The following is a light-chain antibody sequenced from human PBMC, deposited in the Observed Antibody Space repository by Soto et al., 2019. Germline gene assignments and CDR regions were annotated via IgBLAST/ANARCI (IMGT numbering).Light chain of an antibody. CDR3: HQYENLPT. CDR1: QNINNY. CDR2: DAS. J-gene: IGKJ5*01. Sequence: DIQMTQSTSSLSASVGDRVTITCQASQNINNYLNWYQQKPGRAPKLLIYDASNLEAGVPSRFRGSGSGTDFTFTISRLQPDDIATYYCHQYENLPTFGQGTRLEI. V-gene: IGKV1-33*01.